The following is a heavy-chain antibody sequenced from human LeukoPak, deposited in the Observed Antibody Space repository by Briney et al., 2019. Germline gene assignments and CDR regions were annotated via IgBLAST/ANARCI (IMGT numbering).Heavy chain of an antibody. V-gene: IGHV4-59*01. CDR3: ARVGGYSYGYDFDY. Sequence: PSETLSLTCTVFGGSISSYYWSWIRQPPGKGLEWIGYIYYSGSTNYNPSLKSRVTISVDTSKNQFSLKLSSVTAADTAVYYCARVGGYSYGYDFDYWGQGTLVTVSS. J-gene: IGHJ4*02. CDR1: GGSISSYY. CDR2: IYYSGST. D-gene: IGHD5-18*01.